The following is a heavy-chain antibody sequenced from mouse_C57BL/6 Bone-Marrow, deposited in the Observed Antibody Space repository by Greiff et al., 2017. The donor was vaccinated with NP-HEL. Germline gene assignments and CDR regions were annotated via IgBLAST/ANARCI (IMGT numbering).Heavy chain of an antibody. V-gene: IGHV1-50*01. CDR1: GYTFTSYW. D-gene: IGHD1-1*01. CDR2: IDPSDSYT. Sequence: VQLQQPGAELVKPGASVKLSCKASGYTFTSYWMQWVKQRPGQGLEWIGEIDPSDSYTNYNQKFKGKATLTVDTSSSTAYMQLSSLTSEDSAVYYCARGYYGSSGAYWGQGTLVTVSA. CDR3: ARGYYGSSGAY. J-gene: IGHJ3*01.